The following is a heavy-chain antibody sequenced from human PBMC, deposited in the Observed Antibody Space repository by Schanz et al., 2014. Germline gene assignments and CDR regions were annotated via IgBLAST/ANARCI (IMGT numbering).Heavy chain of an antibody. CDR2: ISVYNHNK. D-gene: IGHD3-3*01. CDR3: ARDRRFFDRDDLYYFDS. J-gene: IGHJ4*02. Sequence: QIQLVQSGPVVKKPGATVKVSCKASGYIFINSGISWVRQAPGQGLEWMGWISVYNHNKEYDQKFQGRVTMTTDTSTSTAYMALTDLRSDDTAVYYCARDRRFFDRDDLYYFDSWGQGTLXTVSS. CDR1: GYIFINSG. V-gene: IGHV1-18*01.